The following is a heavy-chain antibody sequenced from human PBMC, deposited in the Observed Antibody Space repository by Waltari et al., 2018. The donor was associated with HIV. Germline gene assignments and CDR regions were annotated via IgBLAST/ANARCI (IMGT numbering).Heavy chain of an antibody. CDR3: ARDAEVLGYSYRNYYYYYGMDA. J-gene: IGHJ6*02. V-gene: IGHV1-2*04. Sequence: QVQLVQSGAEVKKVGASVKVSCKASGYTFSDYSIHWVRQAPGQGLEWMGWINTKRGGTTEAQKFQGWVTMTRDTSVSTAYMELSRLRSDDTAVYYCARDAEVLGYSYRNYYYYYGMDAWGQGTTVTVSS. D-gene: IGHD5-18*01. CDR2: INTKRGGT. CDR1: GYTFSDYS.